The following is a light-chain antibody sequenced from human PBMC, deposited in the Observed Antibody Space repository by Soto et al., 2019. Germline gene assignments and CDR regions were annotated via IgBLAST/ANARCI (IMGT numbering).Light chain of an antibody. V-gene: IGKV1-6*01. CDR3: LHDYNFPLT. J-gene: IGKJ1*01. Sequence: AIQMTQSPSSLSASVGDRVTITCRASQDIRSDLGWYQQPPGKAPKVLIYAAPILKSGVPSRFSGTGSGTDFTLTISSLQPDDFAAYYCLHDYNFPLTLGQGTRVAIK. CDR2: AAP. CDR1: QDIRSD.